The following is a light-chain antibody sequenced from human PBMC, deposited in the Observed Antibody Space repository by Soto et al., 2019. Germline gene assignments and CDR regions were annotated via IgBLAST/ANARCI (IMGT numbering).Light chain of an antibody. V-gene: IGKV3-11*01. CDR3: QQRSIWPLT. J-gene: IGKJ5*01. CDR2: DAS. CDR1: QSVSSY. Sequence: EVLLTQSPATQSLSPGDRATLSCRASQSVSSYFAWYQQKPGQAPRLLIYDASNRATGIPARFSGSGSGTDFTLTISSLEAEDFAVYYCQQRSIWPLTFGQGTRLEIK.